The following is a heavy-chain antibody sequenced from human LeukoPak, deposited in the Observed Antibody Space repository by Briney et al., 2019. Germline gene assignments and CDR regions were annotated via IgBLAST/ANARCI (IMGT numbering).Heavy chain of an antibody. J-gene: IGHJ4*02. D-gene: IGHD2-2*01. Sequence: PSETLSLTCAVYGGSFSGYYWSWIRQPPGKGLEWIGEINHSGGTNYNPSLKSRVTISVDTSKNQLSLKLSSVTAADTAVYYCAGRRSCTSCYVTFDYWGQGTLVTVSS. V-gene: IGHV4-34*01. CDR1: GGSFSGYY. CDR2: INHSGGT. CDR3: AGRRSCTSCYVTFDY.